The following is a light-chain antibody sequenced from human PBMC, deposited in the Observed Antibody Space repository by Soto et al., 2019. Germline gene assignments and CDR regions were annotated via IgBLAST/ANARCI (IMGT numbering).Light chain of an antibody. CDR2: AAS. CDR1: QGISDY. J-gene: IGKJ3*01. Sequence: DIQMTQSPSSLSAFLGDGVTITCRASQGISDYLVWYQQKPGKVPKLLIYAASTLQSGVPPRFSGTGSGTDFTLTISSLQPEDVATYYCQNYYSAPSTFGPGTKVDIK. CDR3: QNYYSAPST. V-gene: IGKV1-27*01.